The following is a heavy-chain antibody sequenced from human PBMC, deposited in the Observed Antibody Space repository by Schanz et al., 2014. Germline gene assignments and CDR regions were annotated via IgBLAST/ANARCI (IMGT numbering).Heavy chain of an antibody. CDR3: ARAARRTRVVPLYFDY. D-gene: IGHD2-2*01. J-gene: IGHJ4*02. CDR1: GGSFSGYY. Sequence: QVQLQQWGAGLLKPSETLSLTCAVYGGSFSGYYWSWIRQPPGKGLEWIAEINHGGSTNYNPSLKSRVTISVDPSKNQFSRKLRSVTAADTAVYYCARAARRTRVVPLYFDYWGQGTLVNVSS. V-gene: IGHV4-34*01. CDR2: INHGGST.